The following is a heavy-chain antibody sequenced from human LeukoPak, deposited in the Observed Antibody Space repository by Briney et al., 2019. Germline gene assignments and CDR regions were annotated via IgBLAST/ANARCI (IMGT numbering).Heavy chain of an antibody. CDR2: ISGSGGST. CDR1: GFTFSSYA. D-gene: IGHD5-24*01. V-gene: IGHV3-23*01. Sequence: GGSLRLSCAASGFTFSSYAMSWVRQAPGKGLEWVSAISGSGGSTYYADSVKGRFTISRDNAKNSLYLQMNSLRAEDTAVCYCARSGYNSRFDYWGQGTLVTVSS. CDR3: ARSGYNSRFDY. J-gene: IGHJ4*02.